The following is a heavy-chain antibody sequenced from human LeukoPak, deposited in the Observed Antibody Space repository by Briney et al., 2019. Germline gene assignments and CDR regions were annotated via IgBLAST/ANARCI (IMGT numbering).Heavy chain of an antibody. CDR2: IYPGGSDI. CDR3: ARHVPYNTWNYFDY. Sequence: MAGESLKISCKGSGYTFTGYWIGWVRQMPGKGLEWMGIIYPGGSDIKYSPSFQGQVTISVDKSMATAYLQWSSLKASDTAMYYCARHVPYNTWNYFDYWGQGTLVTVSS. CDR1: GYTFTGYW. D-gene: IGHD1-20*01. V-gene: IGHV5-51*01. J-gene: IGHJ4*02.